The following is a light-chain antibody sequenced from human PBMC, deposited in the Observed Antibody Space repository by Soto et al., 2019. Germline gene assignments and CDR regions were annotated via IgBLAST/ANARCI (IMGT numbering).Light chain of an antibody. J-gene: IGLJ1*01. CDR3: FSYTSSTAYV. CDR2: EVS. V-gene: IGLV2-14*01. Sequence: QSVLTQPASVSGSPGQSITISCTGTSXDVGAYNYVSWYQLHPGNAPKLMIYEVSNRPSGISNRFSASKSGNTASLTISGLQAEDEADYYCFSYTSSTAYVLGTGTKVTVL. CDR1: SXDVGAYNY.